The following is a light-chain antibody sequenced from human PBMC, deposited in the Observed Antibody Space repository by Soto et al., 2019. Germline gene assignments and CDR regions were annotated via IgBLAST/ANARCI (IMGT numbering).Light chain of an antibody. J-gene: IGLJ2*01. CDR1: SSDVGGYNY. CDR3: SSYTSSSTVL. V-gene: IGLV2-14*01. Sequence: QPVLTQPASVSGSLGQSITISCTGTSSDVGGYNYVSWYQQHPGKDPKVVIFEVTKRPSGVSSRFSGSKSGKTASLTVSGLQAEDEGDYYCSSYTSSSTVLFGGGTKLTVL. CDR2: EVT.